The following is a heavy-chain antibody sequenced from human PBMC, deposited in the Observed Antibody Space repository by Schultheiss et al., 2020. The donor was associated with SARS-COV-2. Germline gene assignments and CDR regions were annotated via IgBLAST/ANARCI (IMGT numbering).Heavy chain of an antibody. CDR1: GFAFSALS. J-gene: IGHJ6*02. CDR3: AKDRRSGSYYNDPYYYYGMDV. CDR2: ISTGGLNV. Sequence: GGSLRLSCAASGFAFSALSMNWVRQAPGKGLEWVAYISTGGLNVHYADSVKGRFTISRDDAQNSLYLQMNSLRAEDTAVYYCAKDRRSGSYYNDPYYYYGMDVWGQGTTVTVSS. D-gene: IGHD3-10*01. V-gene: IGHV3-48*01.